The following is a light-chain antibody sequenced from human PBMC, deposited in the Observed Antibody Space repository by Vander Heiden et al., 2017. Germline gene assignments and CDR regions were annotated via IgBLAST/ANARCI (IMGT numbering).Light chain of an antibody. J-gene: IGKJ4*01. Sequence: EIVLTQSPGTLSLSPGERATLSCRASQSVSARLAWYQHKPGQAPKLLIFDATNRATGSPARFSGSGSGTDFTLTISSLAPEDFAVYYCQQYINWPLTFGGGTKVEIK. CDR3: QQYINWPLT. V-gene: IGKV3-11*01. CDR2: DAT. CDR1: QSVSAR.